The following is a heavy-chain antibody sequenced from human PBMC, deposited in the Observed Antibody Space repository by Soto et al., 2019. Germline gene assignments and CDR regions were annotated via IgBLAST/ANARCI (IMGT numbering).Heavy chain of an antibody. D-gene: IGHD2-15*01. CDR1: GGSISSGGYY. CDR3: AREPVAYYFYGMDV. V-gene: IGHV4-31*03. CDR2: IYYSGST. Sequence: SETLSLTCTVSGGSISSGGYYWSWIRQHPGKGLEWIVHIYYSGSTYYNPTLKSRVTISVDTSKNQFSLKLSSVTAADTAVYYCAREPVAYYFYGMDVWGQGTTVTVSS. J-gene: IGHJ6*02.